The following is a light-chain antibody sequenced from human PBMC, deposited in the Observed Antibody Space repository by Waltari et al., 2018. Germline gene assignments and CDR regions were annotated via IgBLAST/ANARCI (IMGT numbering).Light chain of an antibody. V-gene: IGLV1-44*01. J-gene: IGLJ3*02. CDR3: AAWDDSLKGQV. Sequence: QSVVTQPPSASGTPGQTVTISCSGTTSNIGSYHVNWYQQLPGTAPRLLIYSNDQRPSGVPDRFSGSKSGTSASLAISGLQSEDGADYYCAAWDDSLKGQVFGGGTKLTVL. CDR1: TSNIGSYH. CDR2: SND.